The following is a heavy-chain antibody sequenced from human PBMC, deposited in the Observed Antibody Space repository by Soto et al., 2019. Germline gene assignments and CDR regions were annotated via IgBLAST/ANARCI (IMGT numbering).Heavy chain of an antibody. D-gene: IGHD7-27*01. CDR3: AKPKNWGYTHDAFDI. CDR1: GGFISSGGYY. J-gene: IGHJ3*02. V-gene: IGHV4-31*03. Sequence: TLSLTCTVSGGFISSGGYYWSWIRQHPGKGLEWIGYIYYTGSTSYNPSLKGRVTMSVDTSKNQFSLKLTSVTAADTAVYYCAKPKNWGYTHDAFDIWGRGTMVTVSS. CDR2: IYYTGST.